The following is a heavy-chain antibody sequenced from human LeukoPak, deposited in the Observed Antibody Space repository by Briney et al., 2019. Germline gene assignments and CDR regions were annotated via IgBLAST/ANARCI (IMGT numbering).Heavy chain of an antibody. D-gene: IGHD3-9*01. CDR3: AKVGYFDWLSIYYYYYYMDV. CDR1: GFTFSSYG. J-gene: IGHJ6*03. Sequence: GGSLRLSCAASGFTFSSYGMSWVRQAPGKGLEWVSAISGSGGSTYYADSVKGRFTISRDNSKNTLYLQMNSLRAEDTAVYYCAKVGYFDWLSIYYYYYYMDVWGKGTTVTVSS. CDR2: ISGSGGST. V-gene: IGHV3-23*01.